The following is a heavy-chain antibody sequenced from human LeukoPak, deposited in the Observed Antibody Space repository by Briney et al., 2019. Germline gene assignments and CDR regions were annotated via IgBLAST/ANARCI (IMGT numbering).Heavy chain of an antibody. D-gene: IGHD6-19*01. CDR3: ARRSTYSSGWYY. CDR2: IYYSGGT. CDR1: GGSISGYY. Sequence: SETLSLTCTVSGGSISGYYWSWIRQPPEKRLEWIGYIYYSGGTNYNPSLKSRVTISVDTSKNQFSLKLSSVTAADTAVYYCARRSTYSSGWYYWGQGTLVTVSS. J-gene: IGHJ4*02. V-gene: IGHV4-59*08.